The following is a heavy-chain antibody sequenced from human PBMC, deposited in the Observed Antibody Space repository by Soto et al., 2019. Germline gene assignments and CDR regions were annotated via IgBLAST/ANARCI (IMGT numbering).Heavy chain of an antibody. V-gene: IGHV4-39*01. CDR1: GGSISSSSYY. CDR3: ARHSYIVLMVYAAPYFDY. Sequence: SETLSLTCTVSGGSISSSSYYWGWIRQPPGKGLEWIGSIYYSGSTYYNPSLKSRVTISVDTSKNQFSLKLSSVTAADTAVYYCARHSYIVLMVYAAPYFDYWGQGTLVTVSS. D-gene: IGHD2-8*01. CDR2: IYYSGST. J-gene: IGHJ4*02.